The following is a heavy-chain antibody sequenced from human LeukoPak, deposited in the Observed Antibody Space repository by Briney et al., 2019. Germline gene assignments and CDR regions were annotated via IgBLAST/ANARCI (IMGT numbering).Heavy chain of an antibody. J-gene: IGHJ4*02. V-gene: IGHV4-39*07. CDR1: GGSIRSSYYY. CDR3: ARGDYGDYLDDQFFDY. D-gene: IGHD4-17*01. Sequence: NASETLSLTCTVSGGSIRSSYYYWGWIRQPPGKGLEWIGSIYDSGSTYYNPSLKSRVTISVGTSKNQFSLKLNSVTAADTAVYYCARGDYGDYLDDQFFDYWGQGTLVTVSS. CDR2: IYDSGST.